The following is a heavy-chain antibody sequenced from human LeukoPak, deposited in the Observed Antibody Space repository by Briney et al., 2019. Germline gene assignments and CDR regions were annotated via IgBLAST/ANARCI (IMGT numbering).Heavy chain of an antibody. V-gene: IGHV3-21*01. CDR3: ARYGTYYYDSSASSLFDY. J-gene: IGHJ4*02. D-gene: IGHD3-22*01. Sequence: PGGSLRLSCAASGFTFSIYSMNWVRQAPGKGLEWVSSISSSSSYIYYADSVKGRFTISRDNAKNSLYLQMNSLRAEDTAVYYCARYGTYYYDSSASSLFDYWGQGTLVTVSS. CDR1: GFTFSIYS. CDR2: ISSSSSYI.